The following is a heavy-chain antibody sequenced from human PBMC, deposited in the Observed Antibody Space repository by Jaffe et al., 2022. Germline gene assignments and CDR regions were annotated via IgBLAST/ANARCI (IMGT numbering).Heavy chain of an antibody. D-gene: IGHD3-10*01. CDR3: ARHVHYYGSGSYYDDY. CDR1: GYSISSGYY. CDR2: IYHSGST. Sequence: QVQLQESGPGLVKPSETLSLTCAVSGYSISSGYYWGWIRQPPGKGLEWIGSIYHSGSTYYNPSLKSRVTISVDTSKNQFSLKLSSVTAADTAVYYCARHVHYYGSGSYYDDYWGQGTLVTVSS. J-gene: IGHJ4*02. V-gene: IGHV4-38-2*01.